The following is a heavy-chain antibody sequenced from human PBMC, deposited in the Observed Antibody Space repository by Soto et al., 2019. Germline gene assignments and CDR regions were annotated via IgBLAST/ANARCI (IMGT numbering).Heavy chain of an antibody. D-gene: IGHD6-13*01. CDR3: AKHAAAAAPDY. V-gene: IGHV3-23*01. CDR2: FRGDGTGA. Sequence: PGGSLRLSCAASGFTFSSYAMSWVRQAPGKGLEWVSAFRGDGTGAHYADSVKGRFTISRDNSKNTLYLQMNSLRAEDTAVYYCAKHAAAAAPDYWGQGTQVTVSS. J-gene: IGHJ4*02. CDR1: GFTFSSYA.